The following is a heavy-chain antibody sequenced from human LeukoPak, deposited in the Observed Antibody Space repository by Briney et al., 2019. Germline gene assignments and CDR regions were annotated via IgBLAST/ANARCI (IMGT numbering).Heavy chain of an antibody. CDR1: GGSISSHF. CDR3: ARDRAPVTMVRGAPGGFDP. J-gene: IGHJ5*02. V-gene: IGHV4-59*11. CDR2: MFYSGST. D-gene: IGHD3-10*01. Sequence: SETLSLTCTVSGGSISSHFWSWIRQPPGKGLEWIGYMFYSGSTNYNPSLKSRVTISVDASKNQFSLKLTSVSAADTAVYYCARDRAPVTMVRGAPGGFDPWGQGTLVTVSS.